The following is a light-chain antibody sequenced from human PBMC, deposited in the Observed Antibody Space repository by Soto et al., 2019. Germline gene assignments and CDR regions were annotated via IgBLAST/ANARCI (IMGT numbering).Light chain of an antibody. CDR2: HIS. CDR1: QSVCNSY. J-gene: IGKJ1*01. V-gene: IGKV3-20*01. Sequence: EIVLTQFPGTVSLSPGERVTLSCRASQSVCNSYLAWYQQKPGQPPRLLMYHISTRATGIPDRFSGSGSGTDITLTVYRLEPADFAVYYCQQHCSSPWTFGQGTKVEVK. CDR3: QQHCSSPWT.